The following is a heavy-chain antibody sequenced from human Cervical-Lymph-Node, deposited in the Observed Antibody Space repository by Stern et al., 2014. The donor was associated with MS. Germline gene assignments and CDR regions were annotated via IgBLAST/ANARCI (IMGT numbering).Heavy chain of an antibody. CDR3: ARDQLLSASAGMDV. V-gene: IGHV3-33*01. Sequence: VQLVESGGGVVQPGRSLRLSCATSGFTFNYYGFHWVRQAPGKGLEWVAGIWHDGSNEYYADSVKGRFTISRDNSKNTVFLDMSSLRAEDTAVYFCARDQLLSASAGMDVWGQGTTVTVSS. CDR2: IWHDGSNE. CDR1: GFTFNYYG. J-gene: IGHJ6*02. D-gene: IGHD1-1*01.